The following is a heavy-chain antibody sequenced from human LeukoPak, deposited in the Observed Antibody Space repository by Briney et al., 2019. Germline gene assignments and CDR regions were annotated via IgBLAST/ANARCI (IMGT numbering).Heavy chain of an antibody. CDR2: IYHDGST. J-gene: IGHJ3*02. CDR1: GDSISSNNW. Sequence: SGTLSLTCAVSGDSISSNNWWCWVRQPPGKGLEWIAEIYHDGSTNYNPSLKSRVTISVDKSKNQFSLKLSSVTAADTAVYYCARDLPGQYGFDIWGQGTMVTVSS. V-gene: IGHV4-4*02. D-gene: IGHD1-14*01. CDR3: ARDLPGQYGFDI.